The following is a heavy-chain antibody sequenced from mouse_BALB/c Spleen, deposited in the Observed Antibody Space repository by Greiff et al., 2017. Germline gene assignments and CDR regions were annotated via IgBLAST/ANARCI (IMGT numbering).Heavy chain of an antibody. CDR2: IYPGDGDT. CDR3: ARGEVRRGWYFDV. CDR1: GYTFTSYW. D-gene: IGHD2-14*01. V-gene: IGHV1-87*01. J-gene: IGHJ1*01. Sequence: QVHVKQSGAELARPGASVKLSCKASGYTFTSYWMQWVKQRPGQGLEWIGAIYPGDGDTRYTQKFKGKATLTADKSSSTAYMQLSSLASEDSAVYYCARGEVRRGWYFDVWGAGTTVTVSS.